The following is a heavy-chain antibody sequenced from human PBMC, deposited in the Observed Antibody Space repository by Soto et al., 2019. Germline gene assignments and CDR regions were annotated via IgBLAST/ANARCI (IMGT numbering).Heavy chain of an antibody. Sequence: GGSLRLSCAASGFTFSSYAMSWVRQAPGKGLEWVSAISGSGGSTYYADSVKGRFTISRDNSKNTLYLQMNSLRAEDTAVYYCAKESSGWYPMKNWFDPWGQGTLVTVPS. J-gene: IGHJ5*02. D-gene: IGHD6-19*01. V-gene: IGHV3-23*01. CDR2: ISGSGGST. CDR3: AKESSGWYPMKNWFDP. CDR1: GFTFSSYA.